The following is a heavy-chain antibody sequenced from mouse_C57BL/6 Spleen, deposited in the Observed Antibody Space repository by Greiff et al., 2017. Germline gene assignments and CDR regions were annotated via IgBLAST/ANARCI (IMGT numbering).Heavy chain of an antibody. D-gene: IGHD3-2*02. J-gene: IGHJ2*01. Sequence: VQLQQSGAELMKPGASVKLSCKATGYTFTGYWIEWVKQRPGHGLEWIGEILPGSGGTNYNEKFKGKATLTADTSSNTAYMQLSSLTTEDSAIYYCSRGLRLRDIDYWGQGTTLTVSS. CDR3: SRGLRLRDIDY. CDR2: ILPGSGGT. V-gene: IGHV1-9*01. CDR1: GYTFTGYW.